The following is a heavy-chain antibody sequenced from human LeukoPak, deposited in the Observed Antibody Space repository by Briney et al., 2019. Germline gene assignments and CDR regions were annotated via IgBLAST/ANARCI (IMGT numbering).Heavy chain of an antibody. Sequence: GGSLRLSCAASGFTFSSYWMSWVRQAPGKGLEWVANIKQDGSEKYYVDSVKGRFTISRDNAKHSLYLQMNSLRAADTAVYYCAKDPTHYRVWDDYDSTVLSYWGQGTLVTVSS. V-gene: IGHV3-7*01. CDR2: IKQDGSEK. J-gene: IGHJ4*02. D-gene: IGHD3-22*01. CDR1: GFTFSSYW. CDR3: AKDPTHYRVWDDYDSTVLSY.